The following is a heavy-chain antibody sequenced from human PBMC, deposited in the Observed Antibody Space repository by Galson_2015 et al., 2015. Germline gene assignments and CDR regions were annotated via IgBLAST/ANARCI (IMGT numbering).Heavy chain of an antibody. Sequence: SGAEVKKPGESLKISCKGSGYSVTTSWIGWVRQMPGKGLEWMGMFNPDDSDTRYSPSFQGQVTISADKSTATAYLHWRSLKASDTATYFCVRPTITASGIFFEFWGQGTQVTVSS. J-gene: IGHJ4*02. V-gene: IGHV5-51*01. CDR2: FNPDDSDT. CDR3: VRPTITASGIFFEF. CDR1: GYSVTTSW. D-gene: IGHD6-13*01.